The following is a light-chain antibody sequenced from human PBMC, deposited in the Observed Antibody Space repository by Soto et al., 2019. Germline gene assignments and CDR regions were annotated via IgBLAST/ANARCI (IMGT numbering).Light chain of an antibody. CDR2: QAS. V-gene: IGKV1-5*03. Sequence: DIQMTQSPSTLSASVGDRVAITCRASQSVSGWLAWYQQKPGKVPKLLIYQASTLEDGVPSRFSGSGSGTEFTLTISSLQPDDSATYYCQLYNDYSYTFGPGTNLEIK. CDR1: QSVSGW. J-gene: IGKJ2*01. CDR3: QLYNDYSYT.